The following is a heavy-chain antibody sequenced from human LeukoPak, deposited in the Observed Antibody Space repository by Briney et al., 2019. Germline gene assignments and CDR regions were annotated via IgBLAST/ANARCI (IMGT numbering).Heavy chain of an antibody. V-gene: IGHV3-13*01. J-gene: IGHJ4*02. CDR2: IGIRGDT. Sequence: GGSLRLSCAASGFTFINYDMHWVRQGIGKGLEWVSAIGIRGDTHYSGSVKGRFTISRENAESSLYLQMNSQRAEDTAVYYCARGGIQVSGIDEFDYWGQGTLVTVSS. CDR1: GFTFINYD. CDR3: ARGGIQVSGIDEFDY. D-gene: IGHD6-19*01.